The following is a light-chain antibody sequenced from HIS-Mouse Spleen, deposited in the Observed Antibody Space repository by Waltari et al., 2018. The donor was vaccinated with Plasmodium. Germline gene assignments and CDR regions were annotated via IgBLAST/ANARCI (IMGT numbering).Light chain of an antibody. Sequence: EIVMTQSPATLSVSPGERATLSCRASRSVSSNLAWDQQKPGQAPRLLIYGASTRATGIPARFSGSGSGTEFTLTISSLQSEDFAVYYCQQYNNWPAWTFGQGTKVEIK. CDR3: QQYNNWPAWT. CDR1: RSVSSN. V-gene: IGKV3-15*01. CDR2: GAS. J-gene: IGKJ1*01.